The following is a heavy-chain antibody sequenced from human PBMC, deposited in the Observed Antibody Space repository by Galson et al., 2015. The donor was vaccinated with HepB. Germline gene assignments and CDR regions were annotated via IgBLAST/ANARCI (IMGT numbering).Heavy chain of an antibody. Sequence: SLRLSCAASGFTFSNYSMNWVRQGPGKGLEWVSSISTSGTYIYYADSVQGRFTISRDNAKNSLYLQMNGLRAEDTAMYYCTRGRRVSSSSCYGGGDYWGQGTLVTVSS. CDR1: GFTFSNYS. J-gene: IGHJ4*02. D-gene: IGHD2-2*01. CDR3: TRGRRVSSSSCYGGGDY. CDR2: ISTSGTYI. V-gene: IGHV3-21*01.